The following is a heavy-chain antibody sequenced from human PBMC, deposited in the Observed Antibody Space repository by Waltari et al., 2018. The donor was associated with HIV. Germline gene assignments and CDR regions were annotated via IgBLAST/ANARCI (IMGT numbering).Heavy chain of an antibody. CDR3: ARDRDFWSGHYYDYGMDV. V-gene: IGHV4-59*01. Sequence: QVQLQESGPGLVKPSETLSLTCTVSGGSISSYYWSWIRQPPGKGLEWIGYIYYSGSTNYNPSLKSRVTISVDTSKNQFSLKLSSVTAADTAVYYCARDRDFWSGHYYDYGMDVWGQGTTVTVSS. CDR1: GGSISSYY. CDR2: IYYSGST. J-gene: IGHJ6*02. D-gene: IGHD3-3*01.